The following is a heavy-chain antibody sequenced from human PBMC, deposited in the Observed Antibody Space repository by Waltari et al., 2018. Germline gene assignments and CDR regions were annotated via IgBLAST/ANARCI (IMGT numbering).Heavy chain of an antibody. V-gene: IGHV4-39*01. CDR1: GGSIINTSYS. CDR3: ARQRQDEYNDYYMDA. J-gene: IGHJ6*03. CDR2: MYYDGDT. D-gene: IGHD2-15*01. Sequence: QLQLQESGPGLVKPSETLSLTCSVSGGSIINTSYSWGWIRQPPGKGREWIGTMYYDGDTYCNLALKSRVTISIDMSKNQFSVKVRSVTAADTDVDYCARQRQDEYNDYYMDAWGKGTTVTVSS.